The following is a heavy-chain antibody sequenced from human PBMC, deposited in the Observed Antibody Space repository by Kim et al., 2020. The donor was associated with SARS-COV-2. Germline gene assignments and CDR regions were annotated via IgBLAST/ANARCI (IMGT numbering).Heavy chain of an antibody. CDR3: ARVRELDGDSSYGMDV. Sequence: VKGRFTISRDNAKNSLYLQMNSLRAEDTAVYYCARVRELDGDSSYGMDVWGQGTTVTVSS. J-gene: IGHJ6*02. D-gene: IGHD4-17*01. V-gene: IGHV3-21*01.